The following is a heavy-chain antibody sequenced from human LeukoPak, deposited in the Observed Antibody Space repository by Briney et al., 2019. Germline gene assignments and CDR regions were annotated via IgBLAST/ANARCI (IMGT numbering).Heavy chain of an antibody. CDR2: IYYSGSA. D-gene: IGHD3-9*01. Sequence: SETLSLTCTVSGGSISSYYWSWIRQPPGKGLERIGYIYYSGSANYNPSLKSRVTISVDTSKNQFSLKLSSVTAADTAVYYCARHYEIKNRYYFDYWGQGTLVTVSS. CDR3: ARHYEIKNRYYFDY. CDR1: GGSISSYY. J-gene: IGHJ4*02. V-gene: IGHV4-59*01.